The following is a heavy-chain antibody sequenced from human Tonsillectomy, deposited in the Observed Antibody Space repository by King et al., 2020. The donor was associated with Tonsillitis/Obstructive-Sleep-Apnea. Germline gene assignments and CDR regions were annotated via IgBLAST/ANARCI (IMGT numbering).Heavy chain of an antibody. Sequence: VQLVESGGGLVQPGGSLRLSCAASGFRFSSYWMTWVRQAPGKGLEWVANIKQDGSEEYYVDSVKGRFTISRDSAKNSLYLQMSSLRAEDTAVYYCARTLWCGYSNYYMDVWGKGTTVTVSS. J-gene: IGHJ6*03. V-gene: IGHV3-7*01. CDR1: GFRFSSYW. D-gene: IGHD3-3*01. CDR3: ARTLWCGYSNYYMDV. CDR2: IKQDGSEE.